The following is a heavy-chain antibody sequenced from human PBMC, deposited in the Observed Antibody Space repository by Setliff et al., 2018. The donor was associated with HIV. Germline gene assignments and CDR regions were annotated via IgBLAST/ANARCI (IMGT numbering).Heavy chain of an antibody. D-gene: IGHD6-13*01. Sequence: SETLSLTCAVYGGSLSGYYWSWIRQPPGKGLEWIGEINHSGSTNYNPSLKSRVTISVDTSMDQFSLKLNSVTAADTAVYYCAAASSWDPLLDYWGQGTLVTVSS. V-gene: IGHV4-34*01. J-gene: IGHJ4*02. CDR2: INHSGST. CDR3: AAASSWDPLLDY. CDR1: GGSLSGYY.